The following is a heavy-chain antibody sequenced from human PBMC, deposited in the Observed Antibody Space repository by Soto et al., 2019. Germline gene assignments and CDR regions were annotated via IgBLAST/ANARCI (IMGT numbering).Heavy chain of an antibody. CDR1: GYTFTSYD. D-gene: IGHD3-3*01. CDR2: MNPNSGNT. J-gene: IGHJ4*02. Sequence: ASVKVSCKASGYTFTSYDINWVRQATGQGLEWMGWMNPNSGNTGYAQKFQGRVTMTRNTSISTAYMGLSSLRSEDTAVYYCARGNFWSGYYYFSRFDYWGQGTLVTVSS. V-gene: IGHV1-8*01. CDR3: ARGNFWSGYYYFSRFDY.